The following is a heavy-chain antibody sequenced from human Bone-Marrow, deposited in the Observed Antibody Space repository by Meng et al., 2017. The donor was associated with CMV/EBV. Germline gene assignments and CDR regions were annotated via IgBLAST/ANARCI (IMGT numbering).Heavy chain of an antibody. V-gene: IGHV3-74*01. Sequence: SCAASGFTFSSYLMHWVRQAPGKGLVWVSRINSDGSNPIYADSVEGRFTISRDNAKDTLYLQMNSLRAEDTAVYYCVRDRGQTNWFDPWGQGTLVTVSS. CDR3: VRDRGQTNWFDP. CDR1: GFTFSSYL. J-gene: IGHJ5*02. CDR2: INSDGSNP.